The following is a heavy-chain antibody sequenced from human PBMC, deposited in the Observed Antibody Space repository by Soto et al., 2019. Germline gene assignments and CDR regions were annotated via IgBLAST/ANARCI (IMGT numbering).Heavy chain of an antibody. D-gene: IGHD6-19*01. CDR1: GFSISSVFYS. V-gene: IGHV4-30-2*01. CDR2: IYHSGST. CDR3: ARDPGAVAGTSMFG. Sequence: PSETLSLTWAFSGFSISSVFYSLSWIRQPPGKGLEWIGYIYHSGSTYYNPSLKSRVTISVDKSKNQFSLRLSSVTAADMAVYYCARDPGAVAGTSMFGWGQGTLVTVSS. J-gene: IGHJ4*02.